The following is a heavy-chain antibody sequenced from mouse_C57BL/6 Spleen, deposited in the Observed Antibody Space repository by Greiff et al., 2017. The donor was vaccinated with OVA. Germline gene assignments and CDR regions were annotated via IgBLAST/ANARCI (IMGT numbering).Heavy chain of an antibody. J-gene: IGHJ1*03. CDR1: GFTFSDYG. CDR2: ISSGSSTI. Sequence: DVQLVESGGGLVKPGGSLKLSCAASGFTFSDYGMHWVRQAPEKGLEWVAYISSGSSTIYYADTVKGRFTISRDNAKNTLFLQMTSLRSEDTAMYYCARPGITTVGADWYFDVWGTGTTVTVSS. V-gene: IGHV5-17*01. CDR3: ARPGITTVGADWYFDV. D-gene: IGHD1-1*01.